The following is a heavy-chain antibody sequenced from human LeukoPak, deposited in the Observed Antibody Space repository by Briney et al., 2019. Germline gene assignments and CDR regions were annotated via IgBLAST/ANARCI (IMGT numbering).Heavy chain of an antibody. Sequence: PGGSLRLSCATSGFTFSSYAMSWVRQAPGKGLQWVSGIGASGGSTYYADSVKGRFTISRDNSKNTVYLQMNSLRTEDTAVYYCAKAEGYDILTGLDYWGQGTLVTVSS. CDR1: GFTFSSYA. CDR2: IGASGGST. V-gene: IGHV3-23*01. D-gene: IGHD3-9*01. CDR3: AKAEGYDILTGLDY. J-gene: IGHJ4*02.